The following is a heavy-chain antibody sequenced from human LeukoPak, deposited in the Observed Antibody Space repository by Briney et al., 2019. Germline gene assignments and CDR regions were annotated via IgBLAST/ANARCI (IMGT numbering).Heavy chain of an antibody. D-gene: IGHD6-6*01. J-gene: IGHJ6*03. CDR2: IYPGDSDT. V-gene: IGHV5-51*01. CDR3: ARGAYSSSSPYYYYYMDV. Sequence: GESLKISCKGSGYSFTSYWIGWVRQMPGKGLEWMGIIYPGDSDTRYSPSFQGQVTISADKSISTAYLQWSSLKASDTAMYYCARGAYSSSSPYYYYYMDVWGKGTTVTVSS. CDR1: GYSFTSYW.